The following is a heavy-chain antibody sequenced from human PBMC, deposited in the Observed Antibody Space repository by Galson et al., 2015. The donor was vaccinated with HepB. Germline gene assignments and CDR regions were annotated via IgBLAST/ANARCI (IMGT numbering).Heavy chain of an antibody. Sequence: TLSLTCAVYGGSFSGYYWSWIRQPPGKGLEWIGEINHSGSTNYNPSLKSRVTISVDTSKNQFSLKLSSVTAADTAVYYCARLAAAGNWYFDLWGRGTLVTVSS. CDR1: GGSFSGYY. CDR3: ARLAAAGNWYFDL. J-gene: IGHJ2*01. V-gene: IGHV4-34*01. D-gene: IGHD6-13*01. CDR2: INHSGST.